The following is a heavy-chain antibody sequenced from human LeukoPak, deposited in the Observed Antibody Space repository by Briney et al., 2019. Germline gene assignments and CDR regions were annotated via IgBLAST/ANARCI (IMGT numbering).Heavy chain of an antibody. J-gene: IGHJ4*02. Sequence: SETLSLTCTVSGGSISGFYWGCIRQPPGRGLEWIGFIYYSGSANYNPSLKSRVTMSVDMSKNQFSLKLTSVTAADTAFYYCARDRDSSGWFDYWGQGALVTVSS. CDR1: GGSISGFY. V-gene: IGHV4-59*01. CDR3: ARDRDSSGWFDY. D-gene: IGHD6-19*01. CDR2: IYYSGSA.